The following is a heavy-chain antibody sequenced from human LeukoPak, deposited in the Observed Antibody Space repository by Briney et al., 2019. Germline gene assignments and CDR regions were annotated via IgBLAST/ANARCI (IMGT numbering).Heavy chain of an antibody. CDR2: ISAYNGNT. CDR3: ARHALTGYYNVRSYYYYMDV. J-gene: IGHJ6*03. V-gene: IGHV1-18*01. D-gene: IGHD3-9*01. Sequence: ASVKVSCKASGYTFTSYGISWVRQAPGQGLEWMGWISAYNGNTNYAQELQGRVTMTTDTSTSTAYMELRSLRSDDTAVYYCARHALTGYYNVRSYYYYMDVWGKGTTVTVSS. CDR1: GYTFTSYG.